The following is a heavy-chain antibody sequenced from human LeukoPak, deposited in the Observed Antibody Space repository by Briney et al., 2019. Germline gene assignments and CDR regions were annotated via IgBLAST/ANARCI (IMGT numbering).Heavy chain of an antibody. J-gene: IGHJ4*02. CDR1: GGSISSGDYY. Sequence: PSETLSLTCTVSGGSISSGDYYWSWIRQPPGKGLEWIGEINHSGSTNYNPSLKSRVTISVDTSKNQFSLKLSSVTAADTAVYYCATRGGYSYGARGYWGQGTLVTVSS. CDR2: INHSGST. D-gene: IGHD5-18*01. CDR3: ATRGGYSYGARGY. V-gene: IGHV4-34*01.